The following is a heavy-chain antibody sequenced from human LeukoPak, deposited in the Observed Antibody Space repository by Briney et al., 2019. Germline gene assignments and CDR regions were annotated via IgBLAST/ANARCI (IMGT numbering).Heavy chain of an antibody. CDR3: ARGRPGMGIVIDY. D-gene: IGHD7-27*01. CDR2: IKQDGSER. Sequence: GGSLRLSCAASGFTFSSHWMSWVRQAPGKGLEWVANIKQDGSERYYVDSVKGRFTTSRDYAKNSVYLQMNSLRAEDTAVYYCARGRPGMGIVIDYWGQGTLVTVAS. CDR1: GFTFSSHW. J-gene: IGHJ4*02. V-gene: IGHV3-7*01.